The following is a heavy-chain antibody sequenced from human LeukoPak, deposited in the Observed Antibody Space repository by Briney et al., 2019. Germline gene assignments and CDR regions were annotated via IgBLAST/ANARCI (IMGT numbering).Heavy chain of an antibody. J-gene: IGHJ4*02. Sequence: GGSLRLSCVGSGFTFRSHAMSWVRQAREKGLEFVSGIYENGGTTYYADSVKGRFSISRDNSKNTLYLQMDSLRGEDTAVYYCAKDFRIGYSAHFDYWGQGALVTVSS. CDR1: GFTFRSHA. V-gene: IGHV3-23*01. D-gene: IGHD2-21*01. CDR2: IYENGGTT. CDR3: AKDFRIGYSAHFDY.